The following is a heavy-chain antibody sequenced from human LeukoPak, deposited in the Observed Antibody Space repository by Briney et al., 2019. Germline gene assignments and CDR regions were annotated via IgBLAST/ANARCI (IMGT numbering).Heavy chain of an antibody. V-gene: IGHV4-59*12. Sequence: SETLSLTCTVSGGSISSYYWSWIRQPPGKGLEWIGYIYYSGSTNYNPSLKSRVTISVDTSKNQFSLRLSSVTAADTAVYYCARGLPLFGGNPYYYGMDVWGQGTTVTVSS. D-gene: IGHD4-23*01. CDR2: IYYSGST. J-gene: IGHJ6*02. CDR1: GGSISSYY. CDR3: ARGLPLFGGNPYYYGMDV.